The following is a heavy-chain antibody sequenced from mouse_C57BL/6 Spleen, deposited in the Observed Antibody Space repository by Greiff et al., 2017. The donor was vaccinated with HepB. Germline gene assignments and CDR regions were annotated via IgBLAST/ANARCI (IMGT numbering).Heavy chain of an antibody. Sequence: DVKLVESGGGLVKPGGSLKLSCAASGFTFSSYAMSWVRQTPEKRLEWVATISDGGSYTYYPDNVKGRFTISRDNAKNNLYLQMSHLKSEDTAMYYCAREGITTAAMDYWGQGTSVTVSS. CDR3: AREGITTAAMDY. CDR1: GFTFSSYA. CDR2: ISDGGSYT. D-gene: IGHD1-1*01. J-gene: IGHJ4*01. V-gene: IGHV5-4*01.